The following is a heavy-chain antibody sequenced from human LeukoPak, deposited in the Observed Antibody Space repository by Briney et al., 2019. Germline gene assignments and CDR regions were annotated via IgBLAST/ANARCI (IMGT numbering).Heavy chain of an antibody. CDR2: IYYSGST. V-gene: IGHV4-39*07. J-gene: IGHJ4*02. CDR3: ASLGAAAGITDY. Sequence: PSETLSLTCAVSGGSISSGGYSWGWIRQPPGKGLEWIGSIYYSGSTYYNPSLKSRVTISVDTSKNQFSLKLSSVTAADTAVYYCASLGAAAGITDYWGQGTLVTVSS. D-gene: IGHD6-13*01. CDR1: GGSISSGGYS.